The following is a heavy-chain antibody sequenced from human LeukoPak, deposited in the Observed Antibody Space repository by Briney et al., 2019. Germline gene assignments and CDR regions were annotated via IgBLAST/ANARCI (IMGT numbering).Heavy chain of an antibody. Sequence: SQTLSLTCTVSGGSISSGGYSWSWLRQHPGKGLEWIGYIYYSGSTYYNPSLKSRVTISVDTSKNQFSLKLSSVTAADTAVYYCASLYSSSWYPGTGYFDYWGQGTLVTVSS. CDR2: IYYSGST. V-gene: IGHV4-31*03. D-gene: IGHD6-13*01. CDR3: ASLYSSSWYPGTGYFDY. J-gene: IGHJ4*02. CDR1: GGSISSGGYS.